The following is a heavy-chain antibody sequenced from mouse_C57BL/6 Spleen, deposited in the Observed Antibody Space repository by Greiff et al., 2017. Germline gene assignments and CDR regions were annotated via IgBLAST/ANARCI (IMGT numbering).Heavy chain of an antibody. V-gene: IGHV1-4*01. D-gene: IGHD1-1*01. Sequence: VMLVESGAELARPGASVKMSCKASGYTFTSYTMHWVKQRPGQGLEWIGYINPSSGYTKYNQKFKDKATLTADKSSSTAYMQLSSLTSEDSAVYYGARLPIYYGSSYWGQGTTLTVSS. CDR3: ARLPIYYGSSY. J-gene: IGHJ2*01. CDR1: GYTFTSYT. CDR2: INPSSGYT.